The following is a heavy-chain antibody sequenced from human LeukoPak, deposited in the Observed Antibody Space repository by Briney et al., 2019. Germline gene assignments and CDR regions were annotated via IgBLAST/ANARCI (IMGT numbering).Heavy chain of an antibody. V-gene: IGHV4-34*01. CDR1: GGSFSGYY. J-gene: IGHJ4*02. CDR2: INHSGST. D-gene: IGHD3-22*01. CDR3: ARAGPRTYYYDSSGFFDY. Sequence: SETLSLTCAVYGGSFSGYYWSWIRQPPGKGLEWIGEINHSGSTNYNPSLKSRVTISVDTSKNQFPLKLSSVTAADTAVYYCARAGPRTYYYDSSGFFDYWGQGTLVTVSS.